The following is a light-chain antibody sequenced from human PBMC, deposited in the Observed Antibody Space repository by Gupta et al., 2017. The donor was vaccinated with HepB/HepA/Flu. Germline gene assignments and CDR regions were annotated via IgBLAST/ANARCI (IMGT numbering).Light chain of an antibody. V-gene: IGLV1-40*01. CDR1: SANIGTAYD. Sequence: HGVTISCTGSSANIGTAYDVQWYQHLPGTAPKLLIYGNTDRPSGVPDRFSGSKSGTSASLAINGLQAEDEADYFCPSCDISLNSWVFGGGTRLTVL. CDR2: GNT. J-gene: IGLJ2*01. CDR3: PSCDISLNSWV.